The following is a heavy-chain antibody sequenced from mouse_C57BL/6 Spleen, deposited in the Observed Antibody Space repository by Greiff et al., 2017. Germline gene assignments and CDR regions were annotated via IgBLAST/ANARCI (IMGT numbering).Heavy chain of an antibody. V-gene: IGHV1-50*01. CDR1: GYTFTSYW. CDR3: ARSRGYGSSSYYFDY. J-gene: IGHJ2*01. D-gene: IGHD1-1*01. CDR2: IDPSDSYT. Sequence: LQQPGAELVKPGASVKLSCKASGYTFTSYWMQWVKQRPGQGLEWIGEIDPSDSYTNYNQKFKGKATLTVDTSSSTAYMQLSSLTSEDSAVYYCARSRGYGSSSYYFDYWGQGTTLTVSS.